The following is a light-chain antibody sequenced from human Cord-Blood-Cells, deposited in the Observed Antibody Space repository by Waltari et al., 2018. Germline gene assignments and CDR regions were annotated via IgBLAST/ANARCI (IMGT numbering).Light chain of an antibody. Sequence: QSALTQPRSVSGYPGQSVTTSCTGTSSDVGGYNYVSWYQQPPGKAPKRMIYDVSKRPSGVPDRFSGFKAGNTASLPISGLQAEDEADYYCGSYAGSYTFVVFGGGTKLTVL. J-gene: IGLJ2*01. V-gene: IGLV2-11*01. CDR1: SSDVGGYNY. CDR2: DVS. CDR3: GSYAGSYTFVV.